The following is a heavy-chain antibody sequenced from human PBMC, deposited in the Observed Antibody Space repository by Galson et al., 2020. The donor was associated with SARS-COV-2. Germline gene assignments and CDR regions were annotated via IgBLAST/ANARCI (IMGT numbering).Heavy chain of an antibody. D-gene: IGHD5-18*01. J-gene: IGHJ4*02. CDR3: ARDLGYTYGSYYSDY. Sequence: SETLSLTCTVSGGSISGYYWSWIRQPAGKGLEWIGRIYSSGSTLYNPSLRSRVTMSVDTSKNQLSLKLSSVTATDTAVYYCARDLGYTYGSYYSDYWGQGTLVTVSS. V-gene: IGHV4-4*07. CDR2: IYSSGST. CDR1: GGSISGYY.